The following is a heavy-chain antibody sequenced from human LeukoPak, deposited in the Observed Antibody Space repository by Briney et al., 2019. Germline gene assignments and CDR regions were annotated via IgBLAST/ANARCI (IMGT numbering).Heavy chain of an antibody. CDR1: GGSISSSTFY. CDR2: IYYSGTTYYSPSYSGST. J-gene: IGHJ1*01. D-gene: IGHD3-3*01. Sequence: SETLSLTCTISGGSISSSTFYWGWTRQPPGKGLEWIGAIYYSGTTYYSPSYSGSTYYNPSLKSRVTISVGTSKNHFSLKLSSVTAADTAVYYCATDSNRGILEWFQYWGQGSLVTVSS. V-gene: IGHV4-39*02. CDR3: ATDSNRGILEWFQY.